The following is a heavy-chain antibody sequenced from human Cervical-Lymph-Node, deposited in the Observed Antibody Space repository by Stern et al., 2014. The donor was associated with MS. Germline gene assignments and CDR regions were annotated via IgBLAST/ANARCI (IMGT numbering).Heavy chain of an antibody. CDR1: GFRFDLYA. D-gene: IGHD6-13*01. Sequence: MQLVESGGDLVQPGRSLRLSCTASGFRFDLYAMHWVRQVPGKGLEWVAGISWNSVSIGYAGSVQCRFTISRDNVKNFLYLQMDSLRPEDTAVYYCAKEIRRADSSPDYWGQGALVTVSS. CDR2: ISWNSVSI. CDR3: AKEIRRADSSPDY. V-gene: IGHV3-9*01. J-gene: IGHJ4*02.